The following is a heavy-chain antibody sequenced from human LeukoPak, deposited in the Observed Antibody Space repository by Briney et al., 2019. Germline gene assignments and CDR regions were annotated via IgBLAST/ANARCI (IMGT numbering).Heavy chain of an antibody. CDR2: ISGSDGGT. CDR3: ARLRNTMTTPRFDY. CDR1: GFPFTTCA. J-gene: IGHJ4*02. D-gene: IGHD4-17*01. V-gene: IGHV3-23*01. Sequence: GESLRLSCAASGFPFTTCAMSWVRQAPGKGLEWVSAISGSDGGTHYADSVKGRFTTSRDNSKNTLYLQMSSLRADDTAVYYCARLRNTMTTPRFDYWGQGTLVTVSS.